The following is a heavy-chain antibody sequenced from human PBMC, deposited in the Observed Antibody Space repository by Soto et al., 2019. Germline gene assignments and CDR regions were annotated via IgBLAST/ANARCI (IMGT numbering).Heavy chain of an antibody. Sequence: GGSLRLSCAASGFTFSSYSMNWVRQAPGKGLEWVSSISSSSSYIYYADSVKGRFTISRDNAKNSLYLQMNSLRAEDTAVYYCAREGIMMSGTLGMDVWGQGTTVTVSS. CDR3: AREGIMMSGTLGMDV. J-gene: IGHJ6*02. V-gene: IGHV3-21*01. D-gene: IGHD3-16*01. CDR2: ISSSSSYI. CDR1: GFTFSSYS.